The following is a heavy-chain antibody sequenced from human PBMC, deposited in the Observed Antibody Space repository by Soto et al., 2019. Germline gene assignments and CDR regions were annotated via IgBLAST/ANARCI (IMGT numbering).Heavy chain of an antibody. Sequence: GGSLRLSCAASGFTFSSYAMHWVRQAPGKGLEWVAVISYDGSNKYYADSVKGRFTISRDNSKNTRYLQMNSLRAEDTAVYYCASWIAAAGPEPAIHYYYYGMDVWGQGTTVTVSS. CDR2: ISYDGSNK. V-gene: IGHV3-30-3*01. J-gene: IGHJ6*02. CDR1: GFTFSSYA. CDR3: ASWIAAAGPEPAIHYYYYGMDV. D-gene: IGHD6-13*01.